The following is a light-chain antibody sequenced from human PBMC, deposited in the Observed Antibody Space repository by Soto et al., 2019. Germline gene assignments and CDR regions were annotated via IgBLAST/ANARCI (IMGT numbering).Light chain of an antibody. CDR3: QQYKSHRRT. Sequence: DIQMTQSPSTLSASVGDRVTITCRASQSISSWLAWYQQKPGKAPKLLINKASSLESGVPSRFSGSGSGTEFSLTISSLQPDDFATYYCQQYKSHRRTFGQGTNVDIK. CDR2: KAS. J-gene: IGKJ1*01. CDR1: QSISSW. V-gene: IGKV1-5*03.